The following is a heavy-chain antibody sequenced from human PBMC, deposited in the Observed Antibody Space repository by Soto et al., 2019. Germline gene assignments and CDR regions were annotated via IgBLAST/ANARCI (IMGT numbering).Heavy chain of an antibody. V-gene: IGHV4-59*01. Sequence: PSETLSLTCTVSGGSISSYYWSWIRQPPGKGLEWIGYIYYSGSTNYNPSLKSRVTISVDTSKNQFSLKLSSVTAADTAVYYCARGGGGSSWDAFDIWGQGTMVTVSS. CDR3: ARGGGGSSWDAFDI. CDR2: IYYSGST. J-gene: IGHJ3*02. D-gene: IGHD2-15*01. CDR1: GGSISSYY.